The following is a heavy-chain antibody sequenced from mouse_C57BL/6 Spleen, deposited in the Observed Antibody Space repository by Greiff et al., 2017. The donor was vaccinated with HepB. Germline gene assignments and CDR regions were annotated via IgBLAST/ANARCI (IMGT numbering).Heavy chain of an antibody. Sequence: EVHLVESGGGLVKPGGSLKLSCAASGFTFSSYAMSWVRQTPEKRLEWVATISDGGSYTYYPDNVKGRFTISRDNAKNNLYLQMSHLKSEDTAMYYCARDTTVVAKGYFDVWGTRTTVTVSS. D-gene: IGHD1-1*01. CDR2: ISDGGSYT. CDR1: GFTFSSYA. CDR3: ARDTTVVAKGYFDV. J-gene: IGHJ1*03. V-gene: IGHV5-4*01.